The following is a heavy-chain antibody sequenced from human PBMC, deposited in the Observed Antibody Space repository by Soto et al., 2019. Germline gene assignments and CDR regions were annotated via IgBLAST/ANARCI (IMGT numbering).Heavy chain of an antibody. CDR3: AKGAFDIVVVPAPWAVPDY. J-gene: IGHJ4*02. Sequence: EVQLLESGGGLVQPGGSLRLSCAASGFTFSSYAMSWVRQAPGKGLEWVSAISGSGGSTYYADSVKGRFTISRDNSKNTLYLQMNSLRAEDTAVYYCAKGAFDIVVVPAPWAVPDYWGQGTLVTVSS. CDR1: GFTFSSYA. D-gene: IGHD2-2*01. V-gene: IGHV3-23*01. CDR2: ISGSGGST.